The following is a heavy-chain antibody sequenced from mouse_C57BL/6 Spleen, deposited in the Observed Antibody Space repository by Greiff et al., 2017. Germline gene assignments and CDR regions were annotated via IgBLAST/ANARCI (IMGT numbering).Heavy chain of an antibody. J-gene: IGHJ2*01. CDR3: ARSGSPYFDY. V-gene: IGHV1-61*01. Sequence: VQLQQPGAELVRPGSSVKLSCKASGYTFTSYWMDWVKQRPGQGLEWIGNIYPSDSETHYNQKFKDKATLTVDKSSSTAYMQLSSLTSEDSAVYCDARSGSPYFDYWGQGTTLTVSS. CDR1: GYTFTSYW. D-gene: IGHD1-3*01. CDR2: IYPSDSET.